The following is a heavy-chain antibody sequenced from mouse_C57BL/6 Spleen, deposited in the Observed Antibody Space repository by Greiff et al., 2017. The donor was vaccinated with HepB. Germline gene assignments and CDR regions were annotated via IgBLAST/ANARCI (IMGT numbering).Heavy chain of an antibody. CDR2: IDPSDSYT. Sequence: VQLQQSGAELVRPGTSVKLSCKASGYTFTSYWMHWVKQRPGQGLEWIGVIDPSDSYTNYNQKFKGKATLTVDTSSSTAYMQLSSLTSEDSAVYYCARFYYYGSSYDYWGQGTTLTVSS. J-gene: IGHJ2*01. D-gene: IGHD1-1*01. CDR1: GYTFTSYW. V-gene: IGHV1-59*01. CDR3: ARFYYYGSSYDY.